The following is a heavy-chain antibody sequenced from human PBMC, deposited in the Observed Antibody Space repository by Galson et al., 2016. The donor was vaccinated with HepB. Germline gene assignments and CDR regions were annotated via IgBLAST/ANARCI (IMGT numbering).Heavy chain of an antibody. Sequence: TLSLTCTVSGGSISSGGYYWSWIRQHPGKGLEWIGYIYHLGNTYFNPSPKRRVTMSIDASKNQFSLKLSSVTAADTAVYYGVRGGRKGLWGYYFDYWGQGTLVPVSS. CDR2: IYHLGNT. V-gene: IGHV4-31*03. CDR1: GGSISSGGYY. CDR3: VRGGRKGLWGYYFDY. J-gene: IGHJ4*02. D-gene: IGHD5-18*01.